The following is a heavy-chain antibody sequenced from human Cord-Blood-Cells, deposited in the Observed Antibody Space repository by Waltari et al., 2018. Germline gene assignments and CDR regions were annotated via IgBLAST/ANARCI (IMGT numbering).Heavy chain of an antibody. D-gene: IGHD5-12*01. CDR2: INPNSGGT. V-gene: IGHV1-2*06. CDR3: AREYSGYANWYFDL. CDR1: GYPFTGYY. J-gene: IGHJ2*01. Sequence: QVQRVQSGAAVRKPGASVKVSCTASGYPFTGYYMHWVRQAPGQGLEWMGRINPNSGGTNYAQKFQGRVTMTRDTSISTAYMELSRLRSDDTAVYYCAREYSGYANWYFDLWGRGTLVTVSS.